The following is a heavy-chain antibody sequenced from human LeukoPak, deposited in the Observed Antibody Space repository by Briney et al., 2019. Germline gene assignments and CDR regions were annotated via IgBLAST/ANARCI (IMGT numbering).Heavy chain of an antibody. CDR3: ARADRLHGGPYLIGP. J-gene: IGHJ5*02. CDR2: INPNSGGT. D-gene: IGHD2-21*01. Sequence: ASVKVSCKTSGYSFTDYYMHWVRQAPGQGLEWMGWINPNSGGTSSAQKFQGRVTMTRDPSITTVYMEVRWLTSDDTAVYYCARADRLHGGPYLIGPWGQGTLVTVSS. CDR1: GYSFTDYY. V-gene: IGHV1-2*02.